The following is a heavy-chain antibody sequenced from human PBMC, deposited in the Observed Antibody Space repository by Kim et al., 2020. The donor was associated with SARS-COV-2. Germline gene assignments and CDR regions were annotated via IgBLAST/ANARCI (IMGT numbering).Heavy chain of an antibody. CDR2: INHSGST. Sequence: SETLSLTCAVYGGSFSGYYWSWIRQPPGKGLEWIGEINHSGSTNYNPSLKSRVTISVDTSKNQFSLKLSSVTAADTAMYYCARGLVRLGYWGQGTLVTVSS. D-gene: IGHD7-27*01. CDR3: ARGLVRLGY. CDR1: GGSFSGYY. J-gene: IGHJ4*02. V-gene: IGHV4-34*01.